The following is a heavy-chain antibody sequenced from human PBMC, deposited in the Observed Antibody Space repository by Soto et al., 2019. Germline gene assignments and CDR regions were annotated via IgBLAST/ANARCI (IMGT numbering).Heavy chain of an antibody. CDR3: APGPTYSSSSGHNWFDP. Sequence: SETLSLTCAVYGGSFSGYYWSWIRQPPGKGLEWIGEINHSGSTNYNPSLKSRVTISVDTSKNQFSLKLSSVTAADTAVYYCAPGPTYSSSSGHNWFDPWGQGTLVT. CDR2: INHSGST. D-gene: IGHD6-6*01. CDR1: GGSFSGYY. V-gene: IGHV4-34*01. J-gene: IGHJ5*02.